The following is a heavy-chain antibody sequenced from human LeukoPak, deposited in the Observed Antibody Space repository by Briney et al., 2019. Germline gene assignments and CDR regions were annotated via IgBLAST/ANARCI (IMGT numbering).Heavy chain of an antibody. CDR2: INSDGSST. J-gene: IGHJ4*02. Sequence: PGGSLRLSCAASGFTFSSYWMHWVRQAPGKGLVWVSRINSDGSSTSYADSVKGRFTISRDNAKNTLYLQMNSLRAEDTAVYYCARERPGGYGEVDYWGQGTLVTVSS. CDR1: GFTFSSYW. D-gene: IGHD5-12*01. V-gene: IGHV3-74*01. CDR3: ARERPGGYGEVDY.